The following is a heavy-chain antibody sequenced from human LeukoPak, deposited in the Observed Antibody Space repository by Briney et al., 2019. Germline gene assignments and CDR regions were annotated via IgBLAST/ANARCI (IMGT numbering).Heavy chain of an antibody. Sequence: PSETLSLTCTVSGASISSYYWSWIRQPAGRGPEWIGRIYSSGRTDYNPSLNSRVTMSVGTSKNQFSLILKSLTAADTAIYYCARGPTILDYWGQGILVTVSS. CDR2: IYSSGRT. D-gene: IGHD1-26*01. CDR3: ARGPTILDY. J-gene: IGHJ4*02. V-gene: IGHV4-4*07. CDR1: GASISSYY.